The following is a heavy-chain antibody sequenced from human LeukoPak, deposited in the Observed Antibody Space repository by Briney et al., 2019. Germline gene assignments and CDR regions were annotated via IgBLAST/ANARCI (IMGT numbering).Heavy chain of an antibody. CDR2: INSDGINI. D-gene: IGHD2-21*01. CDR3: ATYSRP. CDR1: GFSFSTNQ. V-gene: IGHV3-74*01. Sequence: GGSLRLSCAASGFSFSTNQMHWVRQAPGKELVWVSRINSDGINILYADSVKGRFTISRDNARNTLYLQMNSLRAEDTAVYYCATYSRPWGQGTLVTVSS. J-gene: IGHJ5*02.